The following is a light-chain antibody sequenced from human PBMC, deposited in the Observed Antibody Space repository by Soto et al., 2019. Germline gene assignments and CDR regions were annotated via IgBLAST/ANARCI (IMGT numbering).Light chain of an antibody. CDR2: AAS. CDR3: QQSYTTLRT. V-gene: IGKV1-39*01. CDR1: QSISSY. J-gene: IGKJ1*01. Sequence: DIQMTQSPSSLSASVGDRVTITCRASQSISSYLNWYQQKLGKAPKLLIYAASSLQSGVPSRFSGSGSGTDFTLTISSLQPEDFVTYYCQQSYTTLRTFGQGTKVEIK.